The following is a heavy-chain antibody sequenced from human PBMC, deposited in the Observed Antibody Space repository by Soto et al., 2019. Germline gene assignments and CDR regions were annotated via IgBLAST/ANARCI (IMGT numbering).Heavy chain of an antibody. CDR2: INHSGST. Sequence: SETLSLTCAVYGGCFSGYYWSWIRQPPGKGLEWIGEINHSGSTNYNPSLKSRVTISVDTSKNQFSLKLSSVTAADTAVYYCARVVNDYIWGSYRYKRYFQHWGQGTLVTVSS. J-gene: IGHJ1*01. CDR1: GGCFSGYY. CDR3: ARVVNDYIWGSYRYKRYFQH. D-gene: IGHD3-16*02. V-gene: IGHV4-34*01.